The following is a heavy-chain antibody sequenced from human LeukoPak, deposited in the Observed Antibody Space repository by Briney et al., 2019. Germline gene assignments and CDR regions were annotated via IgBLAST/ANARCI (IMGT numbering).Heavy chain of an antibody. D-gene: IGHD3-10*01. CDR1: GFSFISYE. CDR3: AGELWFGEFDAFDT. J-gene: IGHJ3*02. Sequence: GGSLRLSCGASGFSFISYEMNWVRQAPGKGLEWVSYIGTSGSTIAYADPVKGRFTISRDNAKNSLYLQMTSLRAEDTAIYSCAGELWFGEFDAFDTWGQGTMVTVSS. CDR2: IGTSGSTI. V-gene: IGHV3-48*03.